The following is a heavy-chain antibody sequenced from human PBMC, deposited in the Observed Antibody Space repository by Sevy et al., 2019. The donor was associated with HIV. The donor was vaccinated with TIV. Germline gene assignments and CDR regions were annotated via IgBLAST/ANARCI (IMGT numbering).Heavy chain of an antibody. CDR3: AGENAWGRGYS. CDR1: GGSITSLY. V-gene: IGHV4-59*08. CDR2: IYYNGHI. Sequence: LAALSLTCTVSGGSITSLYWNWIRQPPGKGLEWIANIYYNGHINYNPSLKSRVTLSLDTSKNQFSLRLSSVTAADTAMYYCAGENAWGRGYSWGQGTLVTVSS. J-gene: IGHJ4*02. D-gene: IGHD1-26*01.